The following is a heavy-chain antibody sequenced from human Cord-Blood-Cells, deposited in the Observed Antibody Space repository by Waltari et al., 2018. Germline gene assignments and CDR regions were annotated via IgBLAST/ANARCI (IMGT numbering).Heavy chain of an antibody. Sequence: QVQLQQWGAGLLKPSETLSLTCAVYGGSFSGYYWSWLRQPPGKGLEWIGEINHRVSTNYNPSLKSRVAISVDTSKHQFSLQLHSVTAAHTAVYYCARGQEPAGDPGFDYWGQGTLVTVSS. V-gene: IGHV4-34*01. CDR2: INHRVST. D-gene: IGHD7-27*01. CDR1: GGSFSGYY. CDR3: ARGQEPAGDPGFDY. J-gene: IGHJ4*02.